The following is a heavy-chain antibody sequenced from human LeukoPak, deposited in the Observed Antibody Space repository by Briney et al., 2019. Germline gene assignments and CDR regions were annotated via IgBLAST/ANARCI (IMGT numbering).Heavy chain of an antibody. CDR2: INPNSGGT. Sequence: GASVKVSCKASGYTFTGYYMHWVRQAPGQGLEWMGWINPNSGGTNYAQKFQGRVTMTRDTSISTAYMELSRLRSDDTAVYFCARSLIVVITTDYMDVWGKGTTVTVSS. V-gene: IGHV1-2*02. J-gene: IGHJ6*03. D-gene: IGHD3-22*01. CDR3: ARSLIVVITTDYMDV. CDR1: GYTFTGYY.